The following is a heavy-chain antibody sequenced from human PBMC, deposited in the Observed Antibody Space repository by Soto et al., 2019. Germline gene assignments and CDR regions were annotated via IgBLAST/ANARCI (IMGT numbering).Heavy chain of an antibody. V-gene: IGHV3-23*01. J-gene: IGHJ4*02. CDR1: GSTFSSNA. CDR2: ISASGGRT. Sequence: LRLSCAASGSTFSSNAMSWVRQAPGKELEWVSGISASGGRTYYADYVQGRFTISRDNSKNTLYMQMNSLRAEDTAVYYCAKSPHDSQWVAFDYWGQGTLVTVSS. CDR3: AKSPHDSQWVAFDY. D-gene: IGHD6-19*01.